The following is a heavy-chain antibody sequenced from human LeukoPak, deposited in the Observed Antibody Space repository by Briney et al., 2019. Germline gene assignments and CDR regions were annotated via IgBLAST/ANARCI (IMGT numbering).Heavy chain of an antibody. CDR3: RTSTGGF. J-gene: IGHJ4*02. CDR2: ISYDGSNN. V-gene: IGHV3-30*03. Sequence: GGSLRLSCAASGFTFSSYGMHWVRQAPGKGLEWVTFISYDGSNNYYADSVKGRFTISRDNSKNTLYLQMNSPRTEDTAVYYVRTSTGGFWGQGTLVTVSS. CDR1: GFTFSSYG. D-gene: IGHD5-12*01.